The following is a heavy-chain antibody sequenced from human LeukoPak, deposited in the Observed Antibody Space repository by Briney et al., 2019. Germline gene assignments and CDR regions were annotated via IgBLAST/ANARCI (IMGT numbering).Heavy chain of an antibody. CDR3: ATSPRPPHHDFWSGYYPNWFDP. CDR1: GGSISSSSYY. Sequence: PSETLSLTCTVSGGSISSSSYYWGWIRQPPGKGLEWIGSIYYSGSTYYNPSLKSRVTISVDTSKNQFSLKLSSVTAADTAVYYCATSPRPPHHDFWSGYYPNWFDPWGQGTLVTVSS. D-gene: IGHD3-3*01. V-gene: IGHV4-39*01. CDR2: IYYSGST. J-gene: IGHJ5*02.